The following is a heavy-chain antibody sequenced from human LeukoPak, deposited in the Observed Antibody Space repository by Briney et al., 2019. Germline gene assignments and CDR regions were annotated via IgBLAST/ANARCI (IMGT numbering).Heavy chain of an antibody. CDR3: AKAFYIVGSTRTAFDI. D-gene: IGHD1-26*01. Sequence: GGSLRLSCEGFGFLFDDAWMGWVRQAPGKGLEWVSDISGSGSTTYYADSVKGRFTISRDNSKNTLYLQMNSQREEDTAVYYCAKAFYIVGSTRTAFDIWGQGTVVTVSS. J-gene: IGHJ3*02. V-gene: IGHV3-23*01. CDR2: ISGSGSTT. CDR1: GFLFDDAW.